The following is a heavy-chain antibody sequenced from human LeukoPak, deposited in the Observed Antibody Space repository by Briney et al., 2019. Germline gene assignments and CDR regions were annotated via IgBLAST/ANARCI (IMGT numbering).Heavy chain of an antibody. CDR1: GFTFSSYA. V-gene: IGHV3-23*01. Sequence: QSGGSLRLSCAASGFTFSSYAMSWVRQAPGKGLEWVSAISGSGGSTSYADSVKGRFTISRDNSKNTLYLQMNSLRAEDTAVYYCAKVAEPTIFGVVDYWGQGTLVTVSS. CDR2: ISGSGGST. J-gene: IGHJ4*02. D-gene: IGHD3-3*01. CDR3: AKVAEPTIFGVVDY.